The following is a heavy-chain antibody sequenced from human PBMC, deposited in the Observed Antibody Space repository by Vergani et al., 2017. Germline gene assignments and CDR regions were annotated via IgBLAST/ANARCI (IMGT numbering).Heavy chain of an antibody. V-gene: IGHV4-31*03. Sequence: QVQLQESGPGLVKPSQTLSLTCTVSGGSISSGGYYWSWIRQHPGKGLEWIGYIYYSGSTYYNPSLKSRVTISGDTSKNQFSLKLSSVTAADTAVYYCARRYDDYGGNLSGREVEDDWYFDLWGRGTLVTVSS. D-gene: IGHD4-23*01. CDR3: ARRYDDYGGNLSGREVEDDWYFDL. CDR1: GGSISSGGYY. CDR2: IYYSGST. J-gene: IGHJ2*01.